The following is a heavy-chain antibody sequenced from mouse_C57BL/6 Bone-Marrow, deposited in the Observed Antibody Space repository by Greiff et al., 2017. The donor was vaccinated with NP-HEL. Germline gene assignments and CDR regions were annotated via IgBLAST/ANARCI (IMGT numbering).Heavy chain of an antibody. D-gene: IGHD2-3*01. CDR3: ARRPPDGYYMEDYAMDY. CDR1: GFTFSDYY. J-gene: IGHJ4*01. CDR2: ISNGGGST. Sequence: EVQGVESGGGLVQPGGSLKLSCAASGFTFSDYYMYWVRQTPEKRLEWVAYISNGGGSTYYPDTVKGRFTISSDNAKNTLYLQMSRLKSEDTAMYYCARRPPDGYYMEDYAMDYWGQGTSVTVSS. V-gene: IGHV5-12*01.